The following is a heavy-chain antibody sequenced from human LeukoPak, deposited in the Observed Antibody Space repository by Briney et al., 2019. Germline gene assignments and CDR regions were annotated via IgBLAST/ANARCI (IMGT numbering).Heavy chain of an antibody. CDR1: GFTFGDYA. Sequence: GGSLRLSCTASGFTFGDYAMSWVRQAAGKGLEWVGFIRSKAYGGTTEYAASVKGRFTISRDDSKSIAYLQMNSLKTEDTAVYYCRRGAKIDYWGQGTLVTVSS. CDR2: IRSKAYGGTT. D-gene: IGHD3-10*01. V-gene: IGHV3-49*04. CDR3: RRGAKIDY. J-gene: IGHJ4*02.